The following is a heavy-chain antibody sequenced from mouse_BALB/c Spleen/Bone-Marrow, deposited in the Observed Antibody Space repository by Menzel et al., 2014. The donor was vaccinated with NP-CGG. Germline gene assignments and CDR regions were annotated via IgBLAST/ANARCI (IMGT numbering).Heavy chain of an antibody. J-gene: IGHJ3*01. CDR1: GYSITSGYY. CDR3: ARRGRGNYWFVY. V-gene: IGHV3-6*02. D-gene: IGHD2-1*01. Sequence: EVQLQQSGPGLVKPSQSLSLTCSVTGYSITSGYYWNWIRQFPGNKLEWMGYISYDGSNNYNPSLKNRISITRDTSKNQFFLKLNSVTTEDTATYYCARRGRGNYWFVYWGQGTLVTVSA. CDR2: ISYDGSN.